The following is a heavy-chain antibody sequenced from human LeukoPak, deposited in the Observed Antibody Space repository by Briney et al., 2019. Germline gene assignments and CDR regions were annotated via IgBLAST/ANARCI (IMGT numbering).Heavy chain of an antibody. V-gene: IGHV3-53*01. CDR3: ARVPGKYAFDI. J-gene: IGHJ3*02. CDR2: IFSGDST. D-gene: IGHD3-10*01. Sequence: GSLRLSCAASGVTVSSSYMSWVRQAPGKGLEWVSVIFSGDSTYYADSVKGRFTISRDNSKNTLYLQMNSLRAEDTAVYYCARVPGKYAFDIWGQGTMVTVSA. CDR1: GVTVSSSY.